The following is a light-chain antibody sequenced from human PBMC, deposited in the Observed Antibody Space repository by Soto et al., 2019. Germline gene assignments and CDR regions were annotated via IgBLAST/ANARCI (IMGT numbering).Light chain of an antibody. CDR3: QQYYSFPWT. Sequence: IQMTQSPSSLSASLVDRVTITCRASQSISNYLNWYQQKPGKAPELLIYAASTLQSGVPSRFSGSGSGTDFTLTISCLQSEDFATYYCQQYYSFPWTFGQGTKVDIK. J-gene: IGKJ1*01. CDR2: AAS. CDR1: QSISNY. V-gene: IGKV1-39*01.